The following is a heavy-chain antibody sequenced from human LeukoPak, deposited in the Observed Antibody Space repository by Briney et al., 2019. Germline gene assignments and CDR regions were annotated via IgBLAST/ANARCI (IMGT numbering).Heavy chain of an antibody. CDR3: ARVGRWLQFEAFDI. Sequence: GGSLRLSCAASGFTFSSYSMNWVRQAPGKGLEWVSVIYSGGSTYYADSVKGRFTISRDDSKNTLYLQMNSLRAEDTAVYYCARVGRWLQFEAFDIWGQGTMVTVSS. D-gene: IGHD5-24*01. V-gene: IGHV3-53*01. J-gene: IGHJ3*02. CDR2: IYSGGST. CDR1: GFTFSSYS.